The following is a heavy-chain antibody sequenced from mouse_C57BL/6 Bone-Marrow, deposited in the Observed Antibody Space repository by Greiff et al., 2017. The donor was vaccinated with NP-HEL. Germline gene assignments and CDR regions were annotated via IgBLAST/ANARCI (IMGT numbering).Heavy chain of an antibody. CDR3: AREDWDFDY. D-gene: IGHD4-1*01. CDR1: GFTFSSYG. Sequence: EVKLVESGGDLVKPGGSLKLSCAASGFTFSSYGMSWVRQTPDKRLEWVGTISTGGSYTYYPDSVKGRFTISRDNAKNTLYLQMSSLKSEDTAMYYCAREDWDFDYWGQGTTLTVSS. CDR2: ISTGGSYT. V-gene: IGHV5-6*01. J-gene: IGHJ2*01.